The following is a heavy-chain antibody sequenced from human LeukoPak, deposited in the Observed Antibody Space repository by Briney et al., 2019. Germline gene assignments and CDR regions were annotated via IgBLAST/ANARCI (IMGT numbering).Heavy chain of an antibody. Sequence: SETLSLTCTVSGGSIGGYYWSWIRQPPGKGLEWIGYIYYGGSTNYNPSLKSRVTISVDTFKNQFSLNLSSVTAADTAIYYCARRRYNYGYNSFDFWGQGTQVTVSS. V-gene: IGHV4-59*01. CDR2: IYYGGST. D-gene: IGHD5-18*01. CDR3: ARRRYNYGYNSFDF. CDR1: GGSIGGYY. J-gene: IGHJ4*02.